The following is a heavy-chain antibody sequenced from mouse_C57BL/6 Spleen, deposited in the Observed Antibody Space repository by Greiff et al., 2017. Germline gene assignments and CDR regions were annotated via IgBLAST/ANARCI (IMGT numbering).Heavy chain of an antibody. Sequence: VQLQQSGAELARPGASVKLSCKASGYTFTSYGISWVKQRTGQGLEWIGEIYPRSGNTYYNEKFKGKATLTADKSSSTAYMELRSLTSEDSAVYFCARFTTVVATGYYYAKDYWGQGTSVTVAS. CDR1: GYTFTSYG. D-gene: IGHD1-1*01. J-gene: IGHJ4*01. V-gene: IGHV1-81*01. CDR2: IYPRSGNT. CDR3: ARFTTVVATGYYYAKDY.